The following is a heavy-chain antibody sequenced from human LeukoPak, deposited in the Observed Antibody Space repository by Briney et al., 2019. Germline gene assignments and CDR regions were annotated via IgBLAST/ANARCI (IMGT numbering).Heavy chain of an antibody. J-gene: IGHJ4*02. V-gene: IGHV3-23*01. CDR3: AKDAVAPGSGGDFFDY. Sequence: GGSLRLSCAASGFTFSNSAMSWVRQAPGKGLEWVSTLSGSGITTYYADSVKGRFTISRDNSKNTLYLQMNSLRAEDTAVYYCAKDAVAPGSGGDFFDYWGQGTLVTVSS. CDR1: GFTFSNSA. CDR2: LSGSGITT. D-gene: IGHD3-10*01.